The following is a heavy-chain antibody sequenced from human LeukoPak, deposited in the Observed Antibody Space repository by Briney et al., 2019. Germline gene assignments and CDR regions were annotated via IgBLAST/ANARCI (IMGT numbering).Heavy chain of an antibody. CDR2: IRSKANSYAT. Sequence: GSLRLSCAASGFTFSGSAMHWVRQASGKGLEWVGRIRSKANSYATAYAASVKGRFTISRDDSKNTAYLQMNSLKTEDTAVYYCTRRVGAYAFDYWGQGTLVTVSS. V-gene: IGHV3-73*01. D-gene: IGHD1-26*01. CDR3: TRRVGAYAFDY. J-gene: IGHJ4*02. CDR1: GFTFSGSA.